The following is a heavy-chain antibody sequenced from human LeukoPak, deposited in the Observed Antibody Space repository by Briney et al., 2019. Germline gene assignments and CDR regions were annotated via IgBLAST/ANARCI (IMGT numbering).Heavy chain of an antibody. CDR3: ARVGGPGWYGY. V-gene: IGHV3-74*03. D-gene: IGHD6-19*01. Sequence: QPGGSLRLSCAASGFTFSSYWMHWVRQVPGKGLVWVSRINIDGSTTTYADSVKGRFTISRDNAKNTLYLQMNSLRAEDTALYYCARVGGPGWYGYWGQGTLVTVSS. CDR2: INIDGSTT. CDR1: GFTFSSYW. J-gene: IGHJ4*02.